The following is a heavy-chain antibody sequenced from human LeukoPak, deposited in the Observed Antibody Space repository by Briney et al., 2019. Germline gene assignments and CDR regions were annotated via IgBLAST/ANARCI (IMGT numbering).Heavy chain of an antibody. V-gene: IGHV3-30*03. Sequence: GGSLRLSCAASGFPFSSYGMHWVRQAPGKGLEWVAVISYDGSNKYYADSVKGRFTISRDNSKNTLYLQMNSLRAEDTAVYYCASSGCPFDYWGQGTLVTVSS. CDR3: ASSGCPFDY. D-gene: IGHD6-19*01. CDR1: GFPFSSYG. J-gene: IGHJ4*02. CDR2: ISYDGSNK.